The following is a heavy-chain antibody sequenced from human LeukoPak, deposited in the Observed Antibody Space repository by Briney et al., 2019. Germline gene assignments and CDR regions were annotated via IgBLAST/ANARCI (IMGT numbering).Heavy chain of an antibody. CDR2: ISYDGSVQ. J-gene: IGHJ4*02. CDR1: GFTFSHYA. V-gene: IGHV3-30*04. Sequence: GRSLRLSCAASGFTFSHYAMYWVRQAPGKGLEWVALISYDGSVQYYADSEKGRFTISRDSPKNTLYLQMNSLRPEDTAVYYCARERTGFYAEYWGQGTLVTVSS. CDR3: ARERTGFYAEY. D-gene: IGHD3/OR15-3a*01.